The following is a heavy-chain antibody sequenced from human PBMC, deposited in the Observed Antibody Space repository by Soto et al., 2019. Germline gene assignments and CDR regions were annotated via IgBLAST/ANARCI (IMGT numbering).Heavy chain of an antibody. D-gene: IGHD2-8*02. V-gene: IGHV3-23*01. J-gene: IGHJ3*02. CDR2: ILVDGRT. CDR3: AKATATGGGAFDI. CDR1: GFPFSSYD. Sequence: PGGSLRLSCAASGFPFSSYDMSWVRQAPGKGLEWVSTILVDGRTFYVDSVKGRFTISRDSSQNTVYLQMNSLTVGDTALYYCAKATATGGGAFDICGRGTMVTVSS.